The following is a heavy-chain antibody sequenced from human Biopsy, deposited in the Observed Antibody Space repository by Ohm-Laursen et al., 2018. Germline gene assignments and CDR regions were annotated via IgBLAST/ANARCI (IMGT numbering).Heavy chain of an antibody. D-gene: IGHD3-22*01. J-gene: IGHJ6*02. Sequence: SETLSLTCAVYGESFNGYYWSWIRQTPGKGLEWIGEINHSGRTNYNPSRKSRVTISVDTSKNQFSLKVRSVTAADTAVYYCVRGVDYYDPYHYYALDVWGQGTTVTVSS. CDR2: INHSGRT. V-gene: IGHV4-34*01. CDR3: VRGVDYYDPYHYYALDV. CDR1: GESFNGYY.